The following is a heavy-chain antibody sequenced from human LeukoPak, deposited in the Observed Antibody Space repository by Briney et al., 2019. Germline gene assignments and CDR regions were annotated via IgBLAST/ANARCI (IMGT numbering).Heavy chain of an antibody. Sequence: PSETLSLTCTVSGYSISSGYYWGWIRQPPGKGLEWIGSIYHSGSTYYNPSLKSRVTISVDTSKNQFSLKLSSVTAADTAVYYCARDQRYSSSWSHFDYWGQGTLVTVSS. CDR2: IYHSGST. D-gene: IGHD6-13*01. CDR3: ARDQRYSSSWSHFDY. CDR1: GYSISSGYY. J-gene: IGHJ4*02. V-gene: IGHV4-38-2*02.